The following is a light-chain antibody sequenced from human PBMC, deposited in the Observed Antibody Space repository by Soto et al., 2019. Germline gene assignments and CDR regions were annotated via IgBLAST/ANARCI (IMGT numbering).Light chain of an antibody. CDR2: DVS. CDR1: SSDVGGYNY. V-gene: IGLV2-14*01. CDR3: SSDTSSWV. J-gene: IGLJ3*02. Sequence: QSALTQPASVSGSPGQSITISCTGTSSDVGGYNYVSWYQQHPGKAPKLMIYDVSNRPSGVSNRFSGSKSGNTASLTISGLQAEDEADYYCSSDTSSWVFGGGTKVTVL.